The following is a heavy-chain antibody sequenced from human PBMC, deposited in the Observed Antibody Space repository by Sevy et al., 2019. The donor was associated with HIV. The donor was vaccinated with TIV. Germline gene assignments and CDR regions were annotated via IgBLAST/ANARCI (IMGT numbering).Heavy chain of an antibody. V-gene: IGHV3-30-3*01. CDR1: GFTLNKAW. D-gene: IGHD3-3*01. CDR2: ISYDGSNK. CDR3: AGEGYDYWSGYWKDAFDI. J-gene: IGHJ3*02. Sequence: GGSLRLSCAASGFTLNKAWMNWVRQAPGKGLEWVAVISYDGSNKYYADSVKGRFTISRDDSKNTLYLQMNSLRAEDTAVYYGAGEGYDYWSGYWKDAFDIWGQGTMVTVSS.